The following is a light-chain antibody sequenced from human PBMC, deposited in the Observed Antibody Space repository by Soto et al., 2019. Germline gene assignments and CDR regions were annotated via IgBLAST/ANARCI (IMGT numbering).Light chain of an antibody. V-gene: IGKV3-20*01. Sequence: EIVLTQSPGTLSLSPGERATLSCRASQSVSSSYLAWYQQKPGQAPRLLIYGASLKATGIPDRFSGSGSGTGFTLTISRLEPEDFAVYYCQQYGSSPRTFGHVTKVEIK. CDR3: QQYGSSPRT. CDR1: QSVSSSY. CDR2: GAS. J-gene: IGKJ1*01.